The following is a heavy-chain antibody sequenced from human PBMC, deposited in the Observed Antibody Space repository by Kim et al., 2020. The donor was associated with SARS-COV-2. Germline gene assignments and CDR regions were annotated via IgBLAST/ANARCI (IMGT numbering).Heavy chain of an antibody. Sequence: YNPSIKGRFTITVNTDKNQFSLKLSSVTAADTAVYYCAGAARLHYYGMDVWGQGTTVTVSS. J-gene: IGHJ6*02. CDR3: AGAARLHYYGMDV. V-gene: IGHV4-31*02. D-gene: IGHD6-6*01.